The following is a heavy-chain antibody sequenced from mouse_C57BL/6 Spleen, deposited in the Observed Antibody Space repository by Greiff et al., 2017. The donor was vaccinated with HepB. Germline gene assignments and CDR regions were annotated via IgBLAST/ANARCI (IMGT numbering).Heavy chain of an antibody. V-gene: IGHV1-81*01. CDR2: IYPRSGNT. Sequence: QVQLQQSGAELARPGASVKLSCKASGYTFTSYGISWVKQRTGQGLEWIGEIYPRSGNTYYTEKFKGKATLTADKSSSTAYMELRSLTSEDSAVYFCARGGDGYLLAYWGQGTLVTVSA. CDR1: GYTFTSYG. J-gene: IGHJ3*01. D-gene: IGHD2-3*01. CDR3: ARGGDGYLLAY.